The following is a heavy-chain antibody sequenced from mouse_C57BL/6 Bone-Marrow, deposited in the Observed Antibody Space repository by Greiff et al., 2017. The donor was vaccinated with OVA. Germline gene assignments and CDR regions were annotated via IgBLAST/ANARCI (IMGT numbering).Heavy chain of an antibody. J-gene: IGHJ1*03. CDR2: IYPGNSDT. Sequence: VQLKQSGTVLARPGASVKMSCKTSGYTFTSYWMHWVKQRPGQGLEWIGAIYPGNSDTSYNQKFKGKAKLTAVTSASTAYMELSSLTNEDSAVYYCTPYYYGSSHGYFDVWGTGTTVTVSS. D-gene: IGHD1-1*01. CDR3: TPYYYGSSHGYFDV. V-gene: IGHV1-5*01. CDR1: GYTFTSYW.